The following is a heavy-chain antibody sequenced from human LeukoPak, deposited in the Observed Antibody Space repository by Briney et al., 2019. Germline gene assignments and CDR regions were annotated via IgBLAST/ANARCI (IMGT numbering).Heavy chain of an antibody. Sequence: SETLSLTCDVSGGSITNSKWWTWLRQPPGKGLEWIGEIYHSGSSNYNPSLRSRVTISVDKSKNQFSLKLYSVTAADTALYYCAGKDFGTQNFDIWGQGTLVTVSS. CDR1: GGSITNSKW. J-gene: IGHJ4*02. CDR2: IYHSGSS. CDR3: AGKDFGTQNFDI. V-gene: IGHV4-4*02. D-gene: IGHD3-10*01.